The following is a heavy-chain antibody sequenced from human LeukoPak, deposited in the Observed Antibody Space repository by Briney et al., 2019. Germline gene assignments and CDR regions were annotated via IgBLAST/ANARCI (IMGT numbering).Heavy chain of an antibody. CDR1: GYTFTSYD. V-gene: IGHV1-8*03. Sequence: EASVKVSCKASGYTFTSYDINWVRQASGQGLEWMGWMNPNTGNTGYAQKFQGRVTITRNTSISTAYMELSSLRSEDTAVYYCASRSYSSSWYGRDYWGQGTLVTVSS. CDR2: MNPNTGNT. J-gene: IGHJ4*02. CDR3: ASRSYSSSWYGRDY. D-gene: IGHD6-13*01.